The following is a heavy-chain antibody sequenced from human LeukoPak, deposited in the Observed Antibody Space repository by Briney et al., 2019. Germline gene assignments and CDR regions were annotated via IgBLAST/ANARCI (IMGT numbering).Heavy chain of an antibody. D-gene: IGHD3-10*01. CDR1: GFTCSSYW. CDR3: ARDSANWFDP. Sequence: GGSLRLSCAASGFTCSSYWMSWVRQAPGKGLEWVANIKQDGSEKYYVDSVKGRFTISRDNAKNSLYLQMNSLRAEDTAVYYCARDSANWFDPWGQGTLVTVSS. V-gene: IGHV3-7*01. J-gene: IGHJ5*02. CDR2: IKQDGSEK.